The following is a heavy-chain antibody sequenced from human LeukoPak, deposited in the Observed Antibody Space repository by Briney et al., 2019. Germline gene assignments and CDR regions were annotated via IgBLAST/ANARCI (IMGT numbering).Heavy chain of an antibody. J-gene: IGHJ4*02. CDR2: IYYSGST. Sequence: KPSETLSLTCTVSGGSISSSSYYWGWIRQPPGKGLEWIGSIYYSGSTYYNPSLKSRVTISVDTSKNQFSLKLSSVTAADTAVYYCLGDSVAGKAYYFDYWGQGTLVTVSS. CDR1: GGSISSSSYY. V-gene: IGHV4-39*07. CDR3: LGDSVAGKAYYFDY. D-gene: IGHD6-19*01.